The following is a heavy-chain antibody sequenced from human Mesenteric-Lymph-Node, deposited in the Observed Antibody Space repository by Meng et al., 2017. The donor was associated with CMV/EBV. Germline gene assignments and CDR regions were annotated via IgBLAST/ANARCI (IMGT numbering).Heavy chain of an antibody. Sequence: RCCAASGFTFSNYAVNWVRQAPGKGLEWVSASSGSGATTYYEDSVRGRFTISRDEAKSTLYLQMNSLRAEDMAIYYCAKDRGGGGEGGGQGTMVTVSS. V-gene: IGHV3-23*01. CDR1: GFTFSNYA. CDR2: SSGSGATT. J-gene: IGHJ3*01. D-gene: IGHD3-16*01. CDR3: AKDRGGGGEG.